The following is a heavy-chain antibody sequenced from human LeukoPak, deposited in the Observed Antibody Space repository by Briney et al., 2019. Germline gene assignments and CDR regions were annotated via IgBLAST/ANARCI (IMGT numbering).Heavy chain of an antibody. J-gene: IGHJ5*02. V-gene: IGHV4-34*01. Sequence: SETLSLTCAVYGGSFRGYSWNWIRQSSRKGLEWIGEISHGFGTDYNPLLRSRVTISADTSKNQFSLTLISVTAADTAVYFCARGRRFYGSGSYSFFDPRGQGTLVTVSS. CDR2: ISHGFGT. D-gene: IGHD3-10*01. CDR3: ARGRRFYGSGSYSFFDP. CDR1: GGSFRGYS.